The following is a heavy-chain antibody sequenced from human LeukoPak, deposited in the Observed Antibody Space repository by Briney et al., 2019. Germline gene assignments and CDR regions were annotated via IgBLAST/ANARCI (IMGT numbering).Heavy chain of an antibody. CDR1: GFTFSNYW. D-gene: IGHD3-22*01. V-gene: IGHV3-7*01. J-gene: IGHJ1*01. CDR3: ATYSSLNRREFQF. Sequence: GGSLRLSCEGSGFTFSNYWMGWVRQAPGKGLQWVANIKTDGSEKYYVDSVKDRFTISRDNAKNSLYLQMNSLRAEDTAVYYCATYSSLNRREFQFWGQGTLLTVSS. CDR2: IKTDGSEK.